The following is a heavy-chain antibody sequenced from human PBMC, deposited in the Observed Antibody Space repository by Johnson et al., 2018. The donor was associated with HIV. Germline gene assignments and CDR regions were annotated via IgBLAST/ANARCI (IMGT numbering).Heavy chain of an antibody. D-gene: IGHD5-18*01. CDR1: GFTFSSYG. CDR2: ISYDGSTK. CDR3: ARDQRGGYSYGDAFDC. V-gene: IGHV3-30*03. J-gene: IGHJ3*01. Sequence: QVQLVESGGGVVQPGRSLRLSCAASGFTFSSYGMHWVRQAPGKGLEWVAVISYDGSTKYYADSVKGRFTISRDNSKNSLYLQMNTLRAEDTAVYYCARDQRGGYSYGDAFDCWGQGTVVSVST.